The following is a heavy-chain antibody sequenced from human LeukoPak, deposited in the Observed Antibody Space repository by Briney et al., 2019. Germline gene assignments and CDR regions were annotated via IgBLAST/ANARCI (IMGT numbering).Heavy chain of an antibody. J-gene: IGHJ6*03. CDR1: GFTFSSFD. D-gene: IGHD1-1*01. Sequence: GGSLRLSCAASGFTFSSFDMHWVRQPTGQGLEWVSTIGTASDTYYPGSVEGRFTLSGDNAENSLYLQMNSLTAGDTAVYYCARGPPRGKYYYMDVWGKGTTVTVSS. CDR2: IGTASDT. V-gene: IGHV3-13*01. CDR3: ARGPPRGKYYYMDV.